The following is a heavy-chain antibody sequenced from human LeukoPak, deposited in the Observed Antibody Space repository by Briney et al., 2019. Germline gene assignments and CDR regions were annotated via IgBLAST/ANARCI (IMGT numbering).Heavy chain of an antibody. CDR3: ASAPDYYYYMDV. V-gene: IGHV1-2*06. CDR2: INPNSGGT. J-gene: IGHJ6*03. CDR1: GYTFTGYY. Sequence: ASVKVSCKASGYTFTGYYMHWVRQAPGQGLEWMGRINPNSGGTNYAQKFQGRVTMTRDTSISTAYMELSRLRSDDTAVYYCASAPDYYYYMDVWGKGTTVTGSS.